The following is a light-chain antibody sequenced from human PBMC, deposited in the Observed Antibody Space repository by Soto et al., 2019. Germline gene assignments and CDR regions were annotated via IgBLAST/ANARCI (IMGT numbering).Light chain of an antibody. CDR3: QQYGSSPLT. V-gene: IGKV3-20*01. J-gene: IGKJ4*01. Sequence: EIVLTQSPGTLSLSAEERATLSCRDSRSVTANFVAWYHHKPGRPPRLLIYGASNRATGISDRFAGSGSGTDFTLTISSLEPGDVGMFYCQQYGSSPLTFGRGTKVDVK. CDR1: RSVTANF. CDR2: GAS.